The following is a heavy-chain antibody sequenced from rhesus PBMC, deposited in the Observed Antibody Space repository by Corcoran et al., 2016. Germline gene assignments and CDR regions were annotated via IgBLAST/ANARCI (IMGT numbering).Heavy chain of an antibody. CDR2: IYGSGGIT. CDR3: ARHNWGSGSWNYFDY. J-gene: IGHJ4*01. Sequence: QVQLQESGPAVVKPSETLSLTCAVSGGSISSSNWWSWIRQSPGKGLEWIGGIYGSGGITEYNPSLKSRVTISIDTSKNQFSLKLSSVTAADTAVYYCARHNWGSGSWNYFDYWGQGVLVTVSS. D-gene: IGHD6-25*01. CDR1: GGSISSSNW. V-gene: IGHV4-93*02.